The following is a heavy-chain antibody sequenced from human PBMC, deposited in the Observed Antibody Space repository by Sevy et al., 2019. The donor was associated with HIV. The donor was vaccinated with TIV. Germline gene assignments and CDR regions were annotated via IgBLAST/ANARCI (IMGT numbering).Heavy chain of an antibody. Sequence: GGSLRLSCTGSGFTFGDYAMSWVRQAPGMGLEWVGFIRSKDYGGATEYAGSVKGRFTISRDESISIADPQMNSLKSEDTAFSYCTSGYYYDRSGDFDYWGQGTMVTVSS. J-gene: IGHJ4*02. V-gene: IGHV3-49*04. D-gene: IGHD3-22*01. CDR3: TSGYYYDRSGDFDY. CDR1: GFTFGDYA. CDR2: IRSKDYGGAT.